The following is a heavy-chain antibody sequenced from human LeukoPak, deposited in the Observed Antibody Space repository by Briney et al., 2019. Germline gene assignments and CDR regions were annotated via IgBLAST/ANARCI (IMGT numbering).Heavy chain of an antibody. CDR2: IYTSGST. CDR1: GGSISSGSYY. Sequence: SETLSLTCTVSGGSISSGSYYWSWIRQPAGKGLEWIGRIYTSGSTNYNPSLKSRVTISVDTSKNQFSLKLSSVTAADTAVYYCARVVRGIWYFDLWGRGTLVTVSS. CDR3: ARVVRGIWYFDL. J-gene: IGHJ2*01. V-gene: IGHV4-61*02.